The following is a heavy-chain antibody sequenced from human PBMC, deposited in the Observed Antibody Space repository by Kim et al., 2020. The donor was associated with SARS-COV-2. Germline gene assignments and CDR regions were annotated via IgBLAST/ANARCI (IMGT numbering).Heavy chain of an antibody. CDR1: GGTFSSYA. V-gene: IGHV1-69*13. J-gene: IGHJ4*02. D-gene: IGHD3-22*01. Sequence: SVKVSCKASGGTFSSYAISWVRQAPGQGLEWMGGIIPIFGTANYAQKFQGRVTITADESTSTAYMELSSLRSEDTAVYYCARDDTYYYDSSGYYTFDYWGQGTLVTVSS. CDR3: ARDDTYYYDSSGYYTFDY. CDR2: IIPIFGTA.